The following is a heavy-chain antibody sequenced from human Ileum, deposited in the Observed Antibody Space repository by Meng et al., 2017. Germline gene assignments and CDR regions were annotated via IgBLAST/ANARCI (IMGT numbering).Heavy chain of an antibody. CDR1: GVTFTNYV. CDR2: IKTDNGEG. V-gene: IGHV1-3*04. CDR3: ARERSTSGKDY. D-gene: IGHD2-15*01. J-gene: IGHJ4*02. Sequence: VACGGGGRKPGAPAKVPCKASGVTFTNYVIQWVSKTPGQRLEGVGWIKTDNGEGTYSQNFHHQVTLNMERYAGTVYMYLNRFTSNAAATCYCARERSTSGKDYWGQGTLVTVSS.